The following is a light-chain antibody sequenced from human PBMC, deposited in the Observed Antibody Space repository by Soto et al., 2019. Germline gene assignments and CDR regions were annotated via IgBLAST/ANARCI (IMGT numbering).Light chain of an antibody. Sequence: QSALTQPASVSGSPGQSITISCTGTSSDVGSSNLVSWYQQRPGNAPKLIIYEGSRRPSGVSGRFSGSMSGNTASLTISGLQAEDEADYYCCSFARSSTSYVFGTGTKLTVL. J-gene: IGLJ1*01. CDR3: CSFARSSTSYV. CDR1: SSDVGSSNL. V-gene: IGLV2-23*01. CDR2: EGS.